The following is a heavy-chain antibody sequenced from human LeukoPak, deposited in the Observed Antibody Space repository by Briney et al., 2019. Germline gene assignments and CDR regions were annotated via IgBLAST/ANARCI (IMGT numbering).Heavy chain of an antibody. Sequence: ASVKVSCKASGYTFTSYGISWVRQAPGQGLEWMGWISTYNGNTNYAQKFQGRVTMTEDTSTDTAYMELSSLRSEDTAVYYCASNEPDYWGQGTLVTVSS. CDR1: GYTFTSYG. CDR2: ISTYNGNT. J-gene: IGHJ4*02. D-gene: IGHD1-1*01. V-gene: IGHV1-18*01. CDR3: ASNEPDY.